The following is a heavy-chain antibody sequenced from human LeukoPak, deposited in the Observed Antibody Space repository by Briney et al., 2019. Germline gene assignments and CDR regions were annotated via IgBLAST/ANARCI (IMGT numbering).Heavy chain of an antibody. CDR1: GYTFTSYA. J-gene: IGHJ4*02. CDR2: INAGNGNT. D-gene: IGHD3-10*01. Sequence: ASVKVSCKASGYTFTSYAMHWVRQAPGQRLEWMGWINAGNGNTKYSQKFQGRVTITRDISASTAYMELSSLRSEDTAVYYCARESGSGSYYFDYWGQGTLVTVSS. CDR3: ARESGSGSYYFDY. V-gene: IGHV1-3*01.